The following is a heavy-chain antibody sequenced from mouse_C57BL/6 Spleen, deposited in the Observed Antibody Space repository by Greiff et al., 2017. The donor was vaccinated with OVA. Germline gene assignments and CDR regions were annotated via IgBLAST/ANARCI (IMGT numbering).Heavy chain of an antibody. Sequence: EVQLQQSGPELVKPGASVKISCKASGYTFTDYYMNWVKQSHGKSLEWIGDINPNNGGTSYNQKFKGKATLTVDKSSSTAYMELRSLTSEDSAVYYCARPHGYYVKVIAYWGQGTLVTVSA. J-gene: IGHJ3*01. CDR1: GYTFTDYY. V-gene: IGHV1-26*01. CDR2: INPNNGGT. CDR3: ARPHGYYVKVIAY. D-gene: IGHD2-3*01.